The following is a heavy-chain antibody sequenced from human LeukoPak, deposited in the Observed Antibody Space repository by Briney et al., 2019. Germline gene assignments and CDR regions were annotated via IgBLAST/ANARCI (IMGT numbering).Heavy chain of an antibody. D-gene: IGHD2-15*01. CDR1: GFTFSSYS. CDR3: AREYCSGGSCYLHYYYGMDV. Sequence: PGGSLRLSCAASGFTFSSYSMNWVRQAPGKGLEWVSSISSSSSYIYYADSVKGRFTISRDNAKNSLYLQMNSLRAEDTAVYYCAREYCSGGSCYLHYYYGMDVWGQGTTVTVSS. V-gene: IGHV3-21*01. J-gene: IGHJ6*02. CDR2: ISSSSSYI.